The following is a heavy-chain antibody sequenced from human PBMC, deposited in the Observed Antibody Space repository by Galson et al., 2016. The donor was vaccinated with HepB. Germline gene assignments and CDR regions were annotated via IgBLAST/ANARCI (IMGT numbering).Heavy chain of an antibody. Sequence: SLRLSCAASGFNFNLYSMTWIRQAPGKGLEWVSAISRSGDRTKYADPVEGRFSISRDNSKDTTYLHMTGLRVEDTAVYFCAKWGPHHGTGGYYYPRGWGQGTLVTVSS. CDR3: AKWGPHHGTGGYYYPRG. J-gene: IGHJ4*02. D-gene: IGHD3-22*01. V-gene: IGHV3-23*01. CDR2: ISRSGDRT. CDR1: GFNFNLYS.